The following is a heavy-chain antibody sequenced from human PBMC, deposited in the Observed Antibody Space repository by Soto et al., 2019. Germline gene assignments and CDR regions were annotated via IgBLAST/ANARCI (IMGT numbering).Heavy chain of an antibody. Sequence: QAHLVESGGGVVQPGRSLRLSCAASGFTFTSYGMHWVRQAPGTRLEWVAVISYDGGLQHYADSVKGRFTISRDNSKNMMLLQMNSLRAEDTAVYYCVSERGYGHASVPYSWGQGTLVSVSS. V-gene: IGHV3-30*03. D-gene: IGHD5-18*01. CDR1: GFTFTSYG. J-gene: IGHJ4*02. CDR2: ISYDGGLQ. CDR3: VSERGYGHASVPYS.